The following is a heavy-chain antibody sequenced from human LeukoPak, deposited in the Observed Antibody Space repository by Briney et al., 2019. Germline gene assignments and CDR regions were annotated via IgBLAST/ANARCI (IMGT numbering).Heavy chain of an antibody. V-gene: IGHV3-23*01. D-gene: IGHD4-17*01. Sequence: GGSLRLSCAASGFTFSSYWMSWVRQAPGKGLEWVSAISGSGGSTYYADSVKGRFTISRDNSENTLYLQMNSLRAEDTAVYYCAKGYGDYSGPGTYYFDYWGQGTLVTVSS. CDR3: AKGYGDYSGPGTYYFDY. J-gene: IGHJ4*02. CDR2: ISGSGGST. CDR1: GFTFSSYW.